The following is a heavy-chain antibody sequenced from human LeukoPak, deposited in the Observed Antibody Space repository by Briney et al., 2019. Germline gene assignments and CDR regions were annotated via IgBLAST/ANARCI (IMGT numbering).Heavy chain of an antibody. Sequence: GVSLRLSCVASGFSFDSYWMNWVRQAPGKGLVWVSRINSDGINTSYADSVKGRFTISRDNAKNTLNLQMNSLRAEDTAVYYCARDLGQYYDTSDNWFDPWGQGTLVTVSS. V-gene: IGHV3-74*01. CDR2: INSDGINT. CDR1: GFSFDSYW. J-gene: IGHJ5*02. D-gene: IGHD3-22*01. CDR3: ARDLGQYYDTSDNWFDP.